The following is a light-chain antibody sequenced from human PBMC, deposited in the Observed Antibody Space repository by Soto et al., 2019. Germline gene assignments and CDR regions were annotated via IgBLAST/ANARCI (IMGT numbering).Light chain of an antibody. CDR3: SSYSSSSTLVV. CDR1: SSDVGGYDY. CDR2: DVT. V-gene: IGLV2-14*03. J-gene: IGLJ2*01. Sequence: QSVLTQPASLSGSPGQSITISCTGTSSDVGGYDYVSWYQQYPGKAPKLMIYDVTNRPSGVSNRFSGSKSGNTASLTISGLQAEDEADYYCSSYSSSSTLVVFGGGTKLTVL.